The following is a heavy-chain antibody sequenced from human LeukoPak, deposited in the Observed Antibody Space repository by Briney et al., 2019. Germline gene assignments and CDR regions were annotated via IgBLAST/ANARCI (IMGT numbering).Heavy chain of an antibody. CDR3: AREWLQINFDY. V-gene: IGHV3-7*01. Sequence: GGSLRLSCAASGFTFSSYWMSWVRQAPGQGLEWVANIKQDGSEKYYVDPVKGRFTISRDNTKNSLYLQMNSLRAEDTAVYYCAREWLQINFDYWGQGTLVTVSS. CDR2: IKQDGSEK. D-gene: IGHD5-24*01. CDR1: GFTFSSYW. J-gene: IGHJ4*02.